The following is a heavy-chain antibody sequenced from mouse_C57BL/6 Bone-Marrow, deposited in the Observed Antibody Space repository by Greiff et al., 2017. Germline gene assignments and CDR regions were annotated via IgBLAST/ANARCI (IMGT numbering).Heavy chain of an antibody. J-gene: IGHJ2*01. CDR3: ARRAVYYYGSSYDYFDY. CDR2: IYWDDDK. CDR1: GFSLSTSGMG. Sequence: VKLMESGPGILQSSQTLSLTCSFSGFSLSTSGMGVSWIRQPSGKGLEWLAHIYWDDDKRYNPSLKSRLTISKDTSRNQVFLKITSVDTADTATYYCARRAVYYYGSSYDYFDYWGQGTTLTVSS. D-gene: IGHD1-1*01. V-gene: IGHV8-12*01.